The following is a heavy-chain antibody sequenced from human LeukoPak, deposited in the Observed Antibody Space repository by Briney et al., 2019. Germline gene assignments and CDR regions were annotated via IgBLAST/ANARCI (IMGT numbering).Heavy chain of an antibody. CDR1: GFTFSSYA. D-gene: IGHD4-17*01. Sequence: LAGGSLRLSCAASGFTFSSYAMSWVRQAPGKGLEWVSAISGSGGSTYYADSVKGRFTISRDNSKNTLYLQMNSLRAEDTAVYYCAKEKYGTDVGEDAFDIWGQGTMVTVSS. CDR3: AKEKYGTDVGEDAFDI. J-gene: IGHJ3*02. V-gene: IGHV3-23*01. CDR2: ISGSGGST.